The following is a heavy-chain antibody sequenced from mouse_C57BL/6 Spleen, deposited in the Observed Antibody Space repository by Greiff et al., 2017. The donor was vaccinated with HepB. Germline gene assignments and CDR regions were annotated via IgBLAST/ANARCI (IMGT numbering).Heavy chain of an antibody. CDR1: GYSITSGYY. D-gene: IGHD2-4*01. CDR2: ISYDGSN. V-gene: IGHV3-6*01. Sequence: VQLKESGPGLVKPSQSLSLTCSVTGYSITSGYYWNWIRQFPGNKLEWMGYISYDGSNNYNPSLKNRISITRDTSKNQFFLKLNSVTTEDTATYYCARDLPYDYDVPFAYWGQGTLVTVSA. J-gene: IGHJ3*01. CDR3: ARDLPYDYDVPFAY.